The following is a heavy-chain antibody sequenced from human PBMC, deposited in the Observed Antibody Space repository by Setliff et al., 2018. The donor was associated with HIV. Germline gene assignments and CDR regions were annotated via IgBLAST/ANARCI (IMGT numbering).Heavy chain of an antibody. CDR1: GLAFKSYW. J-gene: IGHJ4*02. Sequence: PGGSLRLSCEVSGLAFKSYWMHWVRQAPGEGLEWVARIDIGGSRTNYADSVKGRFSISRDNAKNTLYLQMNDLTVDDTGVYYCGREYYYDTSDYFAGYYFDSWGQGTLVTVSS. D-gene: IGHD3-22*01. V-gene: IGHV3-74*01. CDR2: IDIGGSRT. CDR3: GREYYYDTSDYFAGYYFDS.